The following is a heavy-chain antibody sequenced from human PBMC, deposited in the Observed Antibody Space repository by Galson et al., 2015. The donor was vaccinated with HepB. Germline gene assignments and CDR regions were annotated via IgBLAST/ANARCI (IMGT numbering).Heavy chain of an antibody. J-gene: IGHJ4*02. CDR2: INPNSGGT. V-gene: IGHV1-2*02. CDR1: GYTFTSYG. CDR3: ARGQGYVEDSLDY. Sequence: SVKVSCKASGYTFTSYGISWVRQAPGQGLEWMGWINPNSGGTNYAQKFQGRVTMTRDTSISTAYMELSSLRSEDTAVYYCARGQGYVEDSLDYWGQGTLVTVSS. D-gene: IGHD1-1*01.